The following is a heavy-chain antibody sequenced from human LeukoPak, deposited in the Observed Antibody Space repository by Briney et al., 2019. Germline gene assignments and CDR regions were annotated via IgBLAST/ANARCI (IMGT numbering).Heavy chain of an antibody. V-gene: IGHV4-59*01. CDR2: IYYSGST. J-gene: IGHJ5*02. CDR1: GGSISSYY. D-gene: IGHD3-3*01. Sequence: SETLPLTCTVSGGSISSYYWSWIRQPPGKGLEWIGYIYYSGSTNYNPSLKSRVTISVDTSKNQFSLKLSSVTAADTAVYYCERAPLLGIFGLDPWGQGTLVTVSS. CDR3: ERAPLLGIFGLDP.